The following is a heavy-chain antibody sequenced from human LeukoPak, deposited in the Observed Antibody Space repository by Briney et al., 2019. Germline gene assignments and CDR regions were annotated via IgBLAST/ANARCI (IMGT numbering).Heavy chain of an antibody. V-gene: IGHV3-23*01. Sequence: PGGSLRLSCAASGFTLNIYSMSWVRQAPGKGLEWVSAISGGGVSTYYTDSVKGRFTISRDNSKNTLYLQMNSLRAEDTAVYYCAREVIAAAGTDYYYGMDVWGQGTTVTVSS. D-gene: IGHD6-13*01. J-gene: IGHJ6*02. CDR1: GFTLNIYS. CDR3: AREVIAAAGTDYYYGMDV. CDR2: ISGGGVST.